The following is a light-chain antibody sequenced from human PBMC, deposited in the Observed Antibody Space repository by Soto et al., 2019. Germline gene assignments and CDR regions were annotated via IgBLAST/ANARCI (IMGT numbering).Light chain of an antibody. CDR1: SSDVGSYDR. Sequence: QSALTQPASVSGSPGQSIAISCTGTSSDVGSYDRVSCYQQHPGKAPTLMIYEVNKRPSGVSDRFSGSKSGNTASLTISGLQAEDEADYYCCSSVGGPNWVFGGGTKLTVL. CDR2: EVN. CDR3: CSSVGGPNWV. V-gene: IGLV2-23*02. J-gene: IGLJ3*02.